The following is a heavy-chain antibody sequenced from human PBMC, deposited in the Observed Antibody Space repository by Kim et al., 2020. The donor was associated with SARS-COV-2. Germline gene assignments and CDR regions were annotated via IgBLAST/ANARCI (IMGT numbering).Heavy chain of an antibody. D-gene: IGHD3-9*01. CDR2: INHSGST. J-gene: IGHJ6*02. Sequence: SETLSLTCAVYGGSFSGYYWSWIRQPPGKGLEWIGEINHSGSTNYNPSLKSRVTISVDTSKNQFSLKLSSVTAADTAVYYCARGHPRRVLRYFPVWGQGTTVTVSS. V-gene: IGHV4-34*01. CDR3: ARGHPRRVLRYFPV. CDR1: GGSFSGYY.